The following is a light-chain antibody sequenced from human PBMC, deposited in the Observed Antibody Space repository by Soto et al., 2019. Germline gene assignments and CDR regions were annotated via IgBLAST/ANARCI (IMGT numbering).Light chain of an antibody. CDR3: QHNSTIPIN. CDR1: HTITTY. V-gene: IGKV1-39*01. CDR2: AAS. J-gene: IGKJ5*01. Sequence: DVPMSKTAYSLASSVGGRVTIICRTSHTITTYLNWYHQKPGKAPDLLIYAASSLQSGVPSRFSGSGSGTDFTLTIAGLQPEDLATYYCQHNSTIPINFGQGTR.